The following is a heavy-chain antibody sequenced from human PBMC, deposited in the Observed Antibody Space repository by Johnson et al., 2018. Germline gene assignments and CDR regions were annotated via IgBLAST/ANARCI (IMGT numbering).Heavy chain of an antibody. CDR2: IYYSGST. CDR3: ERVLLDDTLGYYDILTGPNYYYYMDV. CDR1: GGSISSSSYY. Sequence: QVQLQQWGAGLLKPSETLSLTCTVSGGSISSSSYYWGWIRQPPGKGREWIGRIYYSGSTYYNPSLKSRVTISVATAKNQFSLKLSSVTAADTAVYYCERVLLDDTLGYYDILTGPNYYYYMDVWGKGTTVTVSS. D-gene: IGHD3-9*01. J-gene: IGHJ6*03. V-gene: IGHV4-39*07.